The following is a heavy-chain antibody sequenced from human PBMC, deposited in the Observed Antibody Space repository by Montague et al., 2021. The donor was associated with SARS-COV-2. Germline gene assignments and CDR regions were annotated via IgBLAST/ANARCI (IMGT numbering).Heavy chain of an antibody. J-gene: IGHJ5*02. CDR2: IDWDDDK. Sequence: PALVKPTQTLTLTCNFSGFSLSTSGLCVSWIRQPPGKALEWLARIDWDDDKYYSTPLKTRLTISKDTSKNQVVLTMTNMDPVDTATYYCARILVAAAGSPFGPWGQGTLVTVSS. D-gene: IGHD6-13*01. CDR1: GFSLSTSGLC. V-gene: IGHV2-70*11. CDR3: ARILVAAAGSPFGP.